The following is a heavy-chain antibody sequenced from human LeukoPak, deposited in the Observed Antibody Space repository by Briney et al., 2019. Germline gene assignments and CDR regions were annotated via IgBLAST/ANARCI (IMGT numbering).Heavy chain of an antibody. V-gene: IGHV3-7*01. D-gene: IGHD3-3*01. CDR3: ASDFWGAYRVDFFDF. Sequence: GGSLRLSCAASGFTFSNYWMSWVRRAPGKGLEWVANINQDGSETYYVDSVRGRFTISRDNARTSLSLQMNSLRGEDTAIYSCASDFWGAYRVDFFDFWGQGALVTVSS. CDR1: GFTFSNYW. J-gene: IGHJ4*02. CDR2: INQDGSET.